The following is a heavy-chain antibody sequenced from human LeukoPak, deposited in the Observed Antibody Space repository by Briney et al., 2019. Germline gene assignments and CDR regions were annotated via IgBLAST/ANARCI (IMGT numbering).Heavy chain of an antibody. Sequence: NSGGSLRLSCAASGFTFSSYSMNWVRQAPGKGLEWVSSISSSSSYIYYADSVKGRFTISRDNAKNSLYLQMNSLRAEDTAVYYCARQRELLWGLDAFDIWGQGAMVTVSS. D-gene: IGHD1-26*01. CDR1: GFTFSSYS. CDR2: ISSSSSYI. V-gene: IGHV3-21*01. CDR3: ARQRELLWGLDAFDI. J-gene: IGHJ3*02.